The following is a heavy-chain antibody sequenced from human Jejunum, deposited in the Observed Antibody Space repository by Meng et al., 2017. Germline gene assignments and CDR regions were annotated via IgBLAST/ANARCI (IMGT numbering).Heavy chain of an antibody. CDR1: GFTFSIYT. Sequence: QVQLVEAGGGVVQPGTALRLSGVASGFTFSIYTTHWVRQAPGKGLEWVSIISYDGSNIQYADSVRDRFTISRDDSKNTVYLQMNNLRGDDTAVYYCARDSRPTYRIGWKFFDHWGQGTLVTVSS. CDR2: ISYDGSNI. D-gene: IGHD6-19*01. J-gene: IGHJ4*02. V-gene: IGHV3-30-3*01. CDR3: ARDSRPTYRIGWKFFDH.